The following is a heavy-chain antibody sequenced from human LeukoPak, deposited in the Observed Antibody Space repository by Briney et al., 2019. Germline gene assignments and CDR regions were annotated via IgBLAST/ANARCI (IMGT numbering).Heavy chain of an antibody. CDR2: IYYSGST. CDR3: ARQDNSGYLSYFQH. CDR1: GGSTSSSSYY. Sequence: SETLSLTCTVSGGSTSSSSYYWGWIRQPPGKGPEWIGSIYYSGSTYYNPSLKSRVTISVDTSKNQFSLKLSSVTAADTAVYYCARQDNSGYLSYFQHWGQGTLVTVSS. J-gene: IGHJ1*01. V-gene: IGHV4-39*01. D-gene: IGHD3-22*01.